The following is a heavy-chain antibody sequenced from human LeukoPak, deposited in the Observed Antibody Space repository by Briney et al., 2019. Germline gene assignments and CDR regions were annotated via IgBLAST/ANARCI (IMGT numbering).Heavy chain of an antibody. CDR1: GFTFSSYG. CDR3: ARDPHDYGDLFDY. CDR2: IRYDGSNK. J-gene: IGHJ4*02. V-gene: IGHV3-30*02. D-gene: IGHD4-17*01. Sequence: GGSLRLSCAASGFTFSSYGMHWVRQAPGKGLEWVAFIRYDGSNKYYADSVKGRFTISRDNSKNTLYLQMNSLRAEDTAVYYCARDPHDYGDLFDYWGQGTLVTVSS.